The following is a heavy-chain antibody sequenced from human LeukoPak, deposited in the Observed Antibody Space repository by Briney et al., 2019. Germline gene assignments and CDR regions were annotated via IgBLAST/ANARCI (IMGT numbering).Heavy chain of an antibody. CDR2: ISYDGSNK. CDR1: GFTFSSYA. Sequence: GGSLRLSCAASGFTFSSYAMHWVRQAPGKGLEWVAVISYDGSNKYYADSVKGRFTVSRDNSKNTLYLQMNSLRAEDTAVYYCAKDGYGGSSSWYYSHFDYWGQGTLVTVSS. J-gene: IGHJ4*02. D-gene: IGHD6-13*01. CDR3: AKDGYGGSSSWYYSHFDY. V-gene: IGHV3-30-3*01.